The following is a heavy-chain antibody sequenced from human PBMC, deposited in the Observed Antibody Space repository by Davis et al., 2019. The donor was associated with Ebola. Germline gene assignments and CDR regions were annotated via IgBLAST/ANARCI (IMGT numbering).Heavy chain of an antibody. CDR2: ISSSSSYI. J-gene: IGHJ4*02. Sequence: GESLKISCAVSGFTFSTYSMNWVRQAPGKGLEWVSSISSSSSYIYYADSVKGRFTISRDNAKNSLYLQMNSLRAEDTAVYYCARGLAPDYDFWSGYPDDYWGQGTLVTVSS. CDR3: ARGLAPDYDFWSGYPDDY. CDR1: GFTFSTYS. D-gene: IGHD3-3*01. V-gene: IGHV3-21*01.